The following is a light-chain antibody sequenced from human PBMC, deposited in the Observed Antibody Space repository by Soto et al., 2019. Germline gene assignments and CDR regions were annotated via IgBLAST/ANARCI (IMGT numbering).Light chain of an antibody. CDR1: QGIRND. CDR3: LQDHDDSWT. J-gene: IGKJ1*01. CDR2: AAS. V-gene: IGKV1-6*01. Sequence: EIADTSQSLAASVRGSINITCRASQGIRNDLGWYQQKPGKAPTLLIYAASNLQSGVPSRFRGSRSGTEFTLTVSSLQPEDFATYYCLQDHDDSWTSAQRANVDI.